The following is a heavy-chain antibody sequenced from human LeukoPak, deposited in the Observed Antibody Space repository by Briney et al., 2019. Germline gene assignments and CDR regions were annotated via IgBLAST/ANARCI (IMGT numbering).Heavy chain of an antibody. V-gene: IGHV3-7*01. CDR2: IKQDGSTK. CDR3: ARDTDGSLDY. CDR1: GFAFTNSW. Sequence: GGSLRLSCAASGFAFTNSWMAWVRQAPGKGLEWVANIKQDGSTKHCVDSLKGRFTISRDNPKNPLYLQMNSLRADDTAVYYCARDTDGSLDYWGQGILVTVAS. D-gene: IGHD1-26*01. J-gene: IGHJ4*02.